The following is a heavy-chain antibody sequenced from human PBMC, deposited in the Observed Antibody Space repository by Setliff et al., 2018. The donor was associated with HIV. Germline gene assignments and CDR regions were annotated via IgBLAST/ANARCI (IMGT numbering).Heavy chain of an antibody. Sequence: ASVKVSCKASGGTFSSYAISWVRQAPGQGLEWMGVINPSGGSTSYAQKFQGRVTMTRDTSTSTVYMELSSLRSEDTAVYYCARATDYDSSGYYSLNFDYWGQGTLVTVSS. CDR1: GGTFSSYA. CDR2: INPSGGST. V-gene: IGHV1-46*01. CDR3: ARATDYDSSGYYSLNFDY. D-gene: IGHD3-22*01. J-gene: IGHJ4*02.